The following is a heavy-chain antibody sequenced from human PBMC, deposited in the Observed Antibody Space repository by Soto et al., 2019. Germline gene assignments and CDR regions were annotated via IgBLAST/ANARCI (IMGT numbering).Heavy chain of an antibody. CDR3: AKERATTTAFDY. CDR1: GFTFNYYG. Sequence: PGGSLRLSCAASGFTFNYYGIHWVRQAPGKGLDWVSLITDNGGSTYYADSVKGRFTISRDNTKNTLFLQMNSLRAEDTAVYYCAKERATTTAFDYWGQGALVTVSS. J-gene: IGHJ4*02. V-gene: IGHV3-23*01. D-gene: IGHD4-17*01. CDR2: ITDNGGST.